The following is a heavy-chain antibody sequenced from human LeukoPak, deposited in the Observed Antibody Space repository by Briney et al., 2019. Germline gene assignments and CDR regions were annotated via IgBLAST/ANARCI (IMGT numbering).Heavy chain of an antibody. V-gene: IGHV1-18*01. D-gene: IGHD6-13*01. CDR2: ISAYNGNT. Sequence: ASVKVSCKASGYTFTSYGISWVRQAPGQGLEWMGWISAYNGNTNYAQKLQGRVTMTTDTSTSTAYMELSSLRSEDTAVYYCARVAAAGTKPSYYFDYWGQGTLVTVSS. CDR3: ARVAAAGTKPSYYFDY. CDR1: GYTFTSYG. J-gene: IGHJ4*02.